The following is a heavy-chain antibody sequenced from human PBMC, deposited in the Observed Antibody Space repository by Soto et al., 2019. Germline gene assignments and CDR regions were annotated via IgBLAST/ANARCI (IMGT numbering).Heavy chain of an antibody. CDR3: AGGGTPIDY. J-gene: IGHJ4*02. D-gene: IGHD3-16*01. CDR2: ISDYNGNT. Sequence: QVQLVQSGAEVKKPGASVKVSCKASGYTFTNFGISWVRQAPGQGLEWMGWISDYNGNTNYAQKFKGRVTMTTDTPTTTADMEVRSLRFDDTSVYYCAGGGTPIDYWGQGTLVTVSS. CDR1: GYTFTNFG. V-gene: IGHV1-18*01.